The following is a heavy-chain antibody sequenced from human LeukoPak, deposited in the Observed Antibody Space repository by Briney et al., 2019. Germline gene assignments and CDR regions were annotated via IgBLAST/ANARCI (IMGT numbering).Heavy chain of an antibody. CDR2: IYYSGST. J-gene: IGHJ3*02. V-gene: IGHV4-59*01. D-gene: IGHD3-10*01. CDR1: GGSISSYY. CDR3: ARGFIEGWFGESHAFDI. Sequence: SETLSLTCTVSGGSISSYYWSWIRQPPGKGLEWIGYIYYSGSTNYNPSLKSRVTISVDTSKNQFSLKLSSVTAADTAVYYCARGFIEGWFGESHAFDIWGQGTMVTVSS.